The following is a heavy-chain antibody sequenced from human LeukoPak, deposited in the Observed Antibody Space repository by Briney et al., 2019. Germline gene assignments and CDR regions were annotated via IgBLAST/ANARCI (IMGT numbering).Heavy chain of an antibody. Sequence: GGSLRLSCAASGFTFSSYWMSWVRQAPGKGLEWVANIKQDGSEKYYVDSVKGRFTISRDNAKNSLYLQMNSLRAEDTAVYYCARDGIVESELRYFDWLGPGECWFDPWGQGTLVTVSS. V-gene: IGHV3-7*01. D-gene: IGHD3-9*01. CDR3: ARDGIVESELRYFDWLGPGECWFDP. J-gene: IGHJ5*02. CDR2: IKQDGSEK. CDR1: GFTFSSYW.